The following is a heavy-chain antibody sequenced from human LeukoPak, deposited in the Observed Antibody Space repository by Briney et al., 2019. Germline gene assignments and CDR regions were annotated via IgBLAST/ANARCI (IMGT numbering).Heavy chain of an antibody. CDR1: GGTFSSYA. Sequence: GSSVEVSCKASGGTFSSYAISWVRQAPGQGLEWMGGIIPIFGTANYAQKFQGRVTITADESTSTAYMERSSLRSEDTAVYYCARDPGGRYGMDVWGHGTTVTVSS. V-gene: IGHV1-69*01. J-gene: IGHJ6*02. CDR2: IIPIFGTA. CDR3: ARDPGGRYGMDV. D-gene: IGHD3-10*01.